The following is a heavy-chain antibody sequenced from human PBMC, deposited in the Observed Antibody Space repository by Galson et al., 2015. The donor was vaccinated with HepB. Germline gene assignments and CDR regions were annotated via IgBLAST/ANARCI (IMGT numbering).Heavy chain of an antibody. CDR3: ARLVITMISWGAFDI. CDR2: IYYSGST. D-gene: IGHD3-22*01. J-gene: IGHJ3*02. V-gene: IGHV4-39*01. CDR1: GGSISSSSYY. Sequence: ETLSLTCTVSGGSISSSSYYWGWIRQPPGKGLEWIGSIYYSGSTYYNPSLKSQVTISVDTSKNQFSLKLSSVTAADTAVYYCARLVITMISWGAFDIWGQGTMVTVSS.